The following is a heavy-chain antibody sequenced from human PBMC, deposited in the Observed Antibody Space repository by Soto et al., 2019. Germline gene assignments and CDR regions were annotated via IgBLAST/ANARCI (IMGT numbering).Heavy chain of an antibody. CDR2: ISYMGTT. J-gene: IGHJ4*02. Sequence: SETLSLTCTVSGGSMNNYYWSWIRQAPGKGLQYIGYISYMGTTNYNPSLKSRVTISVDTSKNQFSLKLTSVTAADTALYYCTKSGGGYGNSGYYGGDYESWGRGTLVTVSS. CDR3: TKSGGGYGNSGYYGGDYES. D-gene: IGHD3-22*01. CDR1: GGSMNNYY. V-gene: IGHV4-59*01.